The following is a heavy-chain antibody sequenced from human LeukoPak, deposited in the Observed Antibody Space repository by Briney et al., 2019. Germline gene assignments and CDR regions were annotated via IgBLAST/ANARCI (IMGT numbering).Heavy chain of an antibody. D-gene: IGHD4-11*01. CDR3: AREGLPTYFDY. J-gene: IGHJ4*02. V-gene: IGHV4-34*01. Sequence: PSETLSLTCAVSGGSFSGFRWHWIRQPPGKGPEWIGEINHSGGTTYNPSLKSRVTISVDRSKNQFSLKLSSVTAADTAVYYCAREGLPTYFDYWGQGTLVTVSS. CDR1: GGSFSGFR. CDR2: INHSGGT.